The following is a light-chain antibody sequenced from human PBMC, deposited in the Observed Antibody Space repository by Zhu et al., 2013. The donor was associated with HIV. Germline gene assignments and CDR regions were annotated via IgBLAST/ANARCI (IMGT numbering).Light chain of an antibody. CDR2: SAS. Sequence: DIQMTQSPSSLYASVGDRVTITCRANENVRTSLNWYQQKPGEAPHLLIFSASVLYIGVPSRFSGSGSGTDFTLTISRLEPEDFAVYYCQHYGSSPWAFGQGTKVEIK. J-gene: IGKJ1*01. CDR3: QHYGSSPWA. V-gene: IGKV1-39*01. CDR1: ENVRTS.